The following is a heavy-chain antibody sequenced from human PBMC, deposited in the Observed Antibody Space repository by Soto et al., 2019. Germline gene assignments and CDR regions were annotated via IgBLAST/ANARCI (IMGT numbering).Heavy chain of an antibody. CDR3: ARGYRYQWPHRGWFDP. Sequence: PSETLSLTCAVYGGSFSGYYWSWIRQPPGKGLEWIGEINHSGSTNYNPSLKSRVTISVDTSKNQFSLKLSSVTAADTAVYYCARGYRYQWPHRGWFDPWGQGTLVTVSS. J-gene: IGHJ5*02. CDR1: GGSFSGYY. CDR2: INHSGST. D-gene: IGHD6-19*01. V-gene: IGHV4-34*01.